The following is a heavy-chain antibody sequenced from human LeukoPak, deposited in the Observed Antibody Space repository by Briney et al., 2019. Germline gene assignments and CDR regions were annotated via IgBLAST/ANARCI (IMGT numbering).Heavy chain of an antibody. CDR2: ISGSGGST. D-gene: IGHD5-18*01. Sequence: GGSLRLSCAASGFTFSSYAMSWVRQAPGKGLEWVSAISGSGGSTYYADSVKGRFTISRDNSKNTLYLQMNSLRAEDTAVYYCAKDGGDSYGLERAFDIWGQGTMVTVSS. J-gene: IGHJ3*02. CDR3: AKDGGDSYGLERAFDI. CDR1: GFTFSSYA. V-gene: IGHV3-23*01.